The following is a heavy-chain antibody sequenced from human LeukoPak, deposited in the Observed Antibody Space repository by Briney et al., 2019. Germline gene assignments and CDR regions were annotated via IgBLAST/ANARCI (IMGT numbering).Heavy chain of an antibody. J-gene: IGHJ6*03. CDR3: ARDGYYDILTGYLTGYYYYMDV. V-gene: IGHV3-21*01. CDR2: ISSSSSYI. D-gene: IGHD3-9*01. Sequence: GGSLRLSCAASGFTFSSYSMNWVRQAPGKGLEWVSSISSSSSYIYYADSVKGRFTISRDNAKNSLYLQMNSLRAEDTAVYYCARDGYYDILTGYLTGYYYYMDVWGKGTTVTVSS. CDR1: GFTFSSYS.